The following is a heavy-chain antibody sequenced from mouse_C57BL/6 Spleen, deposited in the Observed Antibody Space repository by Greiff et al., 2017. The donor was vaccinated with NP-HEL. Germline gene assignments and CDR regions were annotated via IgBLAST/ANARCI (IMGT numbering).Heavy chain of an antibody. CDR3: AREGVWLRRMEEDFDV. V-gene: IGHV1-53*01. D-gene: IGHD2-2*01. Sequence: QVQLQQPGTELVKPGASVKLSCKASGYTFTSYCLHWVKQRPGQGLEWIGNINPSNGGTNYNEKFKSKATLTVDKSSSTAYMQLSSLTSADSAVLYCAREGVWLRRMEEDFDVWGTGTTVTVSS. CDR1: GYTFTSYC. J-gene: IGHJ1*03. CDR2: INPSNGGT.